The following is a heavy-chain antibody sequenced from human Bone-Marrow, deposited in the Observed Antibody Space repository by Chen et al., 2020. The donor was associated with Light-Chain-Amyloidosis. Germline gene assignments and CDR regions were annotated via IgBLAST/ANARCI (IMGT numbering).Heavy chain of an antibody. Sequence: QVQLQQWGAGLLRLSETLYLTCAVYGGSFSDYYWSWIRQSPGKGLEWIGEIKNSGSTKYHPSLKSRVSMSLYTSKNHFSLKLRSVTSADTAIYYCAKSLYCGGDCAWCQGTLVTVSS. CDR1: GGSFSDYY. CDR2: IKNSGST. J-gene: IGHJ5*02. D-gene: IGHD2-21*02. CDR3: AKSLYCGGDCA. V-gene: IGHV4-34*02.